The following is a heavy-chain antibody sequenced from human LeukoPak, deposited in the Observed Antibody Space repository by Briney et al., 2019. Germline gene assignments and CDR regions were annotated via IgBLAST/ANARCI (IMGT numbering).Heavy chain of an antibody. J-gene: IGHJ4*02. V-gene: IGHV4-59*01. Sequence: SETLSLTCTVSGGSISSYYWSWIRQPPGKGLEWIGYIYYSGSTNYNPSLKSRVTISVDTSKNQFSLKLSSVTAADTAVYYCARGQRDGSGTFYYFDYWGQGTLVTVSS. D-gene: IGHD3-10*01. CDR1: GGSISSYY. CDR2: IYYSGST. CDR3: ARGQRDGSGTFYYFDY.